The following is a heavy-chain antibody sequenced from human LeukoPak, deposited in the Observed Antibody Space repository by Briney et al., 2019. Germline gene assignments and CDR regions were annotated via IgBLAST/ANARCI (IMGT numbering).Heavy chain of an antibody. J-gene: IGHJ4*02. CDR3: ARGPSYGLLDY. CDR2: ISSSSSTI. Sequence: GGSLRLSCAASGFTFSSYSMNWVRQAPGKGLEWVSYISSSSSTIYYADSVKGRFTISRDNAKNSLYLQMNSLRAEDTAVYYCARGPSYGLLDYWGQGTLVTVSS. D-gene: IGHD5-18*01. V-gene: IGHV3-48*04. CDR1: GFTFSSYS.